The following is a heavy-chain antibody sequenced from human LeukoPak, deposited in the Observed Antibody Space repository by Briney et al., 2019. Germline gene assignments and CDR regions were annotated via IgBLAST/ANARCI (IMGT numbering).Heavy chain of an antibody. CDR1: GFTFSSYW. Sequence: SGGSLRLSCAASGFTFSSYWMSWVRQAPGKGLEWVANIKQDGSEKYYVDSVKGRFTISRDNAKNSLYPQMNSLRAEDTAVYYCARDDCSSISCYHNWFDPWGQGTLVTVSS. V-gene: IGHV3-7*01. CDR3: ARDDCSSISCYHNWFDP. J-gene: IGHJ5*02. D-gene: IGHD2-2*01. CDR2: IKQDGSEK.